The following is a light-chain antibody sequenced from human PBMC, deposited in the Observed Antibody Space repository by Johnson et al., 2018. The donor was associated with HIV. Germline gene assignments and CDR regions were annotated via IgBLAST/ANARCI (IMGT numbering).Light chain of an antibody. Sequence: QAVLTQPPSVSAAPGQKVTISCSGSSSNIGNNYVSWYQQLPGTAPKLLIYDNNKRPSGIPDRFSGSKSGTSATLGITGLQTGDEADYYCGTWDRRPSAGYVFGTGTKVTVL. CDR2: DNN. CDR3: GTWDRRPSAGYV. V-gene: IGLV1-51*01. CDR1: SSNIGNNY. J-gene: IGLJ1*01.